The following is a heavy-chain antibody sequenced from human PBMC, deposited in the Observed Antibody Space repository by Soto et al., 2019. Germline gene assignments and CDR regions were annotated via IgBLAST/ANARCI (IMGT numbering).Heavy chain of an antibody. CDR3: ARVPYP. V-gene: IGHV4-30-2*01. CDR2: IYHSGST. Sequence: QLQLQESGSGLVKPSQTLSLTCAVSGGSISSGGYSWSWIRQPPGKGLEWIAYIYHSGSTYYNPXXXXXXXXXXXXXXXXXXXXXXXXXAXXXXXXXXARVPYPWGQGTLVTVSS. CDR1: GGSISSGGYS. J-gene: IGHJ5*02.